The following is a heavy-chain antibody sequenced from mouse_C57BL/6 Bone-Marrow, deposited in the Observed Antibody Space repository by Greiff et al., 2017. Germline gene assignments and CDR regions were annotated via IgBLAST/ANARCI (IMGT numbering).Heavy chain of an antibody. CDR2: INPSSGYT. CDR3: ARGTSLYYDYGGFAY. J-gene: IGHJ3*01. Sequence: QVQLQQSGAELARPGASVKMSCKASGYTFTSYTMPWVKQRPGQGLEWIGYINPSSGYTKYNQKFKDKATLTADKSSSTAYMQLSSLTSEDSAVYYCARGTSLYYDYGGFAYWGQGTLVTVSA. D-gene: IGHD2-4*01. CDR1: GYTFTSYT. V-gene: IGHV1-4*01.